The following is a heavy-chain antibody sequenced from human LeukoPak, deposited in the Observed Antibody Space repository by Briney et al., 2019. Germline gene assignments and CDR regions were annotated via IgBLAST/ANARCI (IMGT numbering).Heavy chain of an antibody. V-gene: IGHV3-74*03. CDR1: GFTFSSHW. J-gene: IGHJ4*02. Sequence: PGGSLRLSCAASGFTFSSHWIHWVRQAPGKGLVWISRINGDGSNTTYADSVKGRFTISRDNAKNTLYLQMNSLRAEDTAVYYCAKTTTGYSSGRFPGWPVDYWGQGTLVTVSS. D-gene: IGHD6-19*01. CDR2: INGDGSNT. CDR3: AKTTTGYSSGRFPGWPVDY.